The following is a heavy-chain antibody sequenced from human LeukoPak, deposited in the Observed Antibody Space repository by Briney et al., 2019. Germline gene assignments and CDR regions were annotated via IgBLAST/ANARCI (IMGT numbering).Heavy chain of an antibody. V-gene: IGHV3-7*01. CDR2: IKQDGSEK. D-gene: IGHD3-16*02. J-gene: IGHJ4*02. Sequence: GGSLRLSCAASGFTFSSYWMSWVRQAPGKGLEWVANIKQDGSEKYYVDSVKGRFTISRDNAKNSLYLQMNSLRAEDTAVYYCASDTRMYYDYVWGSYRPTHFDYWGQGTLVTVSS. CDR1: GFTFSSYW. CDR3: ASDTRMYYDYVWGSYRPTHFDY.